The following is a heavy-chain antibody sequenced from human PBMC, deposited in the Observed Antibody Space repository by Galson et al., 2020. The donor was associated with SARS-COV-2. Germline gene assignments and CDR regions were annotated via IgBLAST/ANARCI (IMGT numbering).Heavy chain of an antibody. CDR3: ARETGIHTAFAWFDR. CDR2: TYYRSKWFY. V-gene: IGHV6-1*01. Sequence: ASETLSLTCVISGDSVTSNSAAWNWIRQSPSRGLEWLGRTYYRSKWFYNYTVSVESRLTINPDTSKNHFSLQLSSVTPEDTAIYYCARETGIHTAFAWFDRWGQGTLVTVSS. D-gene: IGHD7-27*01. J-gene: IGHJ5*02. CDR1: GDSVTSNSAA.